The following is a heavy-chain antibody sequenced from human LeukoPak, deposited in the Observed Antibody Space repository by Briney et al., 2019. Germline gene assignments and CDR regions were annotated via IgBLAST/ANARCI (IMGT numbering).Heavy chain of an antibody. V-gene: IGHV4-59*01. J-gene: IGHJ4*02. Sequence: SETLSLTCTVSGGSISSNYWSWIRQPPGKALEWIGGIDSSGNTKYNPSLKSRVTISVDTSRNQFSLKLTSVTATGTAVYYCARGRLSSAYSALLYWGQGALVTVSS. CDR3: ARGRLSSAYSALLY. D-gene: IGHD1-26*01. CDR2: IDSSGNT. CDR1: GGSISSNY.